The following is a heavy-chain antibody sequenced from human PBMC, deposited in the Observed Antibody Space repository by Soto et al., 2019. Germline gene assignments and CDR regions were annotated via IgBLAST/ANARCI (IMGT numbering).Heavy chain of an antibody. J-gene: IGHJ4*02. V-gene: IGHV3-30*03. CDR3: ASDRSAGYSSSWELDY. Sequence: SLRLSCAASGFTFSSYGMHWVRQAPGKGLEWVAVISYDGSNKYYADSVKGRFTISRDNSKNTLYLQMNSLRAEDTAVYYCASDRSAGYSSSWELDYWGQGTLVTVSS. CDR2: ISYDGSNK. CDR1: GFTFSSYG. D-gene: IGHD6-13*01.